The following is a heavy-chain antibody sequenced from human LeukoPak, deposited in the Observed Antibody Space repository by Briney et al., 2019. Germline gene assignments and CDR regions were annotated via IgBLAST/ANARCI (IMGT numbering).Heavy chain of an antibody. D-gene: IGHD3-10*01. CDR3: ARGDYGSGSYKDY. CDR2: IIPIFGTA. CDR1: GGTFSSYA. Sequence: ASVKVSCKASGGTFSSYAISWVRQAPGQGLEWKGGIIPIFGTANYAQKFQGRVTITADKSTSTAYMELSSLRSEDTAVYYCARGDYGSGSYKDYWGQGTLVTVSS. V-gene: IGHV1-69*06. J-gene: IGHJ4*02.